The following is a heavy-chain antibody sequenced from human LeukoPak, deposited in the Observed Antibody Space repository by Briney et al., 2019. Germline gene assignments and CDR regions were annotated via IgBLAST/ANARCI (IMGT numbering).Heavy chain of an antibody. D-gene: IGHD3-10*01. Sequence: SETLSLTCAVSGGSITTRNFWSWVRQPPGKGLEWIAEMHHDGSANYNPSLKSRVSMSVDKSKNLFSLRLTSVTAADTAVYYCAREGLGETYFEYWGRGILVTVSS. CDR2: MHHDGSA. CDR1: GGSITTRNF. J-gene: IGHJ4*02. CDR3: AREGLGETYFEY. V-gene: IGHV4-4*02.